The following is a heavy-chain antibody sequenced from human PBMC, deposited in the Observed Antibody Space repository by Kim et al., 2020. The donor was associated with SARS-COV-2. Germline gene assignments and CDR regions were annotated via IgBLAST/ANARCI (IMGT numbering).Heavy chain of an antibody. CDR3: AKDTYASGWGPDY. CDR2: ISWDGGST. J-gene: IGHJ4*02. Sequence: GGSLRLSCAASGFTFDDYAMHWVRQAPGKGLEWVSLISWDGGSTYYADSVKGRFTISRDNSKNSLFLQMNSLRAEDTALYYCAKDTYASGWGPDYWGQGTLVTVSS. D-gene: IGHD3-10*01. V-gene: IGHV3-43D*03. CDR1: GFTFDDYA.